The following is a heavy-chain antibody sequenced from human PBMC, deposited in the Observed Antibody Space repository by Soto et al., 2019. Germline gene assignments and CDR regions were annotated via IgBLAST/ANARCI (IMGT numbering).Heavy chain of an antibody. D-gene: IGHD3-9*01. J-gene: IGHJ5*02. V-gene: IGHV3-9*01. CDR3: VQGRYPTMATPLDH. CDR2: ISWDSATV. CDR1: GFTFDDCA. Sequence: WLGRSGAASGFTFDDCAMHWVRQAPGKGPEWVSGISWDSATVGYAESVKGRFTITRDDAKNSLYLQMDSLRREDTALYYCVQGRYPTMATPLDHWGQGTLVTVSS.